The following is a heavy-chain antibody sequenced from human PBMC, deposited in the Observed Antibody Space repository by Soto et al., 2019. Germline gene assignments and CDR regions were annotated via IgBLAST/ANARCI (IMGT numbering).Heavy chain of an antibody. D-gene: IGHD1-26*01. V-gene: IGHV1-69*01. J-gene: IGHJ6*02. CDR3: ARPMHLDASGRYVVGMDV. CDR1: GGTFSSYA. CDR2: IMPIFGTV. Sequence: QVQLVHSGAEVKKPGSSVNVSCRASGGTFSSYAISWVRQAPGQGLEWMGGIMPIFGTVNYAQKFQGRVTITEDDSTSTAFMELGSLRSYDPALYYWARPMHLDASGRYVVGMDVWGQGTTVTVSS.